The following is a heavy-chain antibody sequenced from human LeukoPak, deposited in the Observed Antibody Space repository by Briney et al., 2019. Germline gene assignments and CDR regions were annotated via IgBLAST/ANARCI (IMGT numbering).Heavy chain of an antibody. CDR3: AKDGALRGVHDY. D-gene: IGHD3-10*01. Sequence: PGGSLRLSCAASGFTFSSYAMSWVRRAPGKGLEWVSTISDGGGSTYYADSVKGRFTISRDNSKNTLYLQMNSLKAEDTAVYYCAKDGALRGVHDYWGQGTLVTVSS. V-gene: IGHV3-23*01. J-gene: IGHJ4*02. CDR2: ISDGGGST. CDR1: GFTFSSYA.